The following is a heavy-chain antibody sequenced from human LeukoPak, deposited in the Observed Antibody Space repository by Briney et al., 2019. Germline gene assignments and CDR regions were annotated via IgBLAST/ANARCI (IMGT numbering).Heavy chain of an antibody. Sequence: GASVTVSCTASGYTFTSYGISWVRQAPGQGLEWMGWISAYNGNTNYAQKLQGRVTMTTDTSTSTAYMELRSLRSDDTAVYYCARFLGNQWLVHGPLYYWGQGTLVTVSS. CDR2: ISAYNGNT. CDR1: GYTFTSYG. CDR3: ARFLGNQWLVHGPLYY. V-gene: IGHV1-18*01. J-gene: IGHJ4*02. D-gene: IGHD6-19*01.